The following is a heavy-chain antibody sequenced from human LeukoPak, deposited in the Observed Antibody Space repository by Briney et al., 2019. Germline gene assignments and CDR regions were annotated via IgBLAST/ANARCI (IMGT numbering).Heavy chain of an antibody. V-gene: IGHV4-61*01. D-gene: IGHD3-10*01. CDR3: ARAHGSGSTTFDP. CDR2: IYYSGSI. CDR1: GGSVSSGSYY. Sequence: SETLSLTCAVSGGSVSSGSYYWSWIRQPPGKGLEWIGYIYYSGSISYNPSLKSRVTISVDTSKNQFSLKLSSVTAADTAVYFCARAHGSGSTTFDPWGQGTLVTVSS. J-gene: IGHJ5*02.